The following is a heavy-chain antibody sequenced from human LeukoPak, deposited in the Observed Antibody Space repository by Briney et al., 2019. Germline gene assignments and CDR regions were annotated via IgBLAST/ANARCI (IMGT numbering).Heavy chain of an antibody. D-gene: IGHD6-19*01. Sequence: TSETLSLTCAVYGGSFSGYYWSWIRRPPGKGLEWIVEINHSGSTNYNPSLKSRVTISVDTTKNQYSLMLSSVAAADTAVYYCARGRIAVAVWDYWGQGTLVTVSS. CDR2: INHSGST. V-gene: IGHV4-34*01. CDR1: GGSFSGYY. J-gene: IGHJ4*02. CDR3: ARGRIAVAVWDY.